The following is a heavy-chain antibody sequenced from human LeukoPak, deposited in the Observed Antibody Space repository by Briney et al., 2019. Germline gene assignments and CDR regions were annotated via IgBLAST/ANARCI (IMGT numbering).Heavy chain of an antibody. J-gene: IGHJ6*02. CDR1: GGSIYSSSDY. V-gene: IGHV4-39*01. D-gene: IGHD7-27*01. Sequence: PSETLSLTCTVSGGSIYSSSDYRAWIRQSPGKGLESIGIVDYRGVSFYNPSLRSRVTISVDTSTNQFSLKLTSVTAADTAVYCCARHILGHGMDVWGQGTTVTVSS. CDR3: ARHILGHGMDV. CDR2: VDYRGVS.